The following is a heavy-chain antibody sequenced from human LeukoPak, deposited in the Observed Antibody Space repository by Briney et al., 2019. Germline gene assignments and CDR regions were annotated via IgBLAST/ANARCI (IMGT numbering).Heavy chain of an antibody. CDR2: ISGSGGST. V-gene: IGHV3-23*01. Sequence: GGSLRLSCAASGFTFSSYAMSWVRQAPGKGLEWVSAISGSGGSTYYADSVKGRFTISRDNSKNTLYLQMNSLRAEDTAVYYCAKDQGGYSYGCFDYWGQGTLVTVSP. J-gene: IGHJ4*02. CDR1: GFTFSSYA. CDR3: AKDQGGYSYGCFDY. D-gene: IGHD5-18*01.